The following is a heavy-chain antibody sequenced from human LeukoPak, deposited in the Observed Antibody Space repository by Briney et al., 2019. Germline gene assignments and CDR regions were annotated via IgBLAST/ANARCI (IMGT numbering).Heavy chain of an antibody. CDR2: IWYDGSNK. CDR1: GFTFSSYG. V-gene: IGHV3-33*01. CDR3: ARDRLSIIGSIGMDV. J-gene: IGHJ6*02. D-gene: IGHD2-15*01. Sequence: PGGSLRLSCAASGFTFSSYGMHWVRQAPGKGLEWVAVIWYDGSNKYYADSVKGRFTISRDNAKNSLYLQMNSLRAEDTAVYYCARDRLSIIGSIGMDVWGQGTTVTVSS.